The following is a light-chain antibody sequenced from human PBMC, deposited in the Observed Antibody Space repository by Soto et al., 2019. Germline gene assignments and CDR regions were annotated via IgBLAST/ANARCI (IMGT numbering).Light chain of an antibody. V-gene: IGLV2-11*01. J-gene: IGLJ2*01. CDR3: CSYAGSYSWI. CDR2: DVT. Sequence: QSALTQPPSVSGSPGQSVTVSCTGTSSDVGGYNRVSWYQQPPGTAPKLIIYDVTKRPSGVPDRFSGSKSGNTASLTISGRQAEDEADYYCCSYAGSYSWIFGGGTKLTVL. CDR1: SSDVGGYNR.